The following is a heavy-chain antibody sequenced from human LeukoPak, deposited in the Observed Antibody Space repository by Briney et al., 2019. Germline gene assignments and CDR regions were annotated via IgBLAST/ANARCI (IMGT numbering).Heavy chain of an antibody. CDR2: IRSSGDKT. J-gene: IGHJ6*03. D-gene: IGHD1-26*01. Sequence: GGSLRLSCAASGFTFSNYGMSWVRQAPGKGLEWVSAIRSSGDKTYYADSVMGRFTISRDNSKNTLYLQMNSLRAEDTAVYYCAKGRGWEASYYYYYMDVWGKGTTVTISS. V-gene: IGHV3-23*01. CDR3: AKGRGWEASYYYYYMDV. CDR1: GFTFSNYG.